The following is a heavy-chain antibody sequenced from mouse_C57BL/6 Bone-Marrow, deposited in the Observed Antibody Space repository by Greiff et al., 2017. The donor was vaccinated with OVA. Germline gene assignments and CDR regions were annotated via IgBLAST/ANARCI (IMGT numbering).Heavy chain of an antibody. Sequence: VQLQQSGAELVKPGASVKISCKASGYAFSSYWMNWVKQRPGKGLEWIGQIYPGDGDTNYNGKFKGKATLTADKSSSTAYMQLSSLTSEDSAVYFCARRRRHYYAMDYWGKGTSVTVSS. V-gene: IGHV1-80*01. CDR3: ARRRRHYYAMDY. J-gene: IGHJ4*01. CDR1: GYAFSSYW. CDR2: IYPGDGDT. D-gene: IGHD2-12*01.